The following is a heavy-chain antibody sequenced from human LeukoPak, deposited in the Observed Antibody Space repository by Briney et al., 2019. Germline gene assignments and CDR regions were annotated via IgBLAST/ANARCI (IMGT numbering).Heavy chain of an antibody. CDR3: ARQTAMGRSGDY. CDR1: GYRFTSYW. Sequence: GASLQISCKASGYRFTSYWIGWGRRMPGKGRGGMGIIDPSDSETRYTPSFQGQVTISVDKSLTTADLQWNSLKASDTAMYYCARQTAMGRSGDYWGQGTLVTVSS. CDR2: IDPSDSET. V-gene: IGHV5-51*01. D-gene: IGHD5-18*01. J-gene: IGHJ4*02.